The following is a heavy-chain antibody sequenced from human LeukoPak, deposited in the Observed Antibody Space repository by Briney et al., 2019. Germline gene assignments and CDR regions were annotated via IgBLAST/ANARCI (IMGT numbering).Heavy chain of an antibody. CDR3: ARRQQPGWFDP. CDR1: GGSITGYY. Sequence: ASETLSLTCSVSGGSITGYYWSWIRQPAGKGLEWIGRIYPNGGTNYNPSLKSRATMSVDTSKNQFSLKLSSVTAADTAVYYCARRQQPGWFDPWGQGTLVTVSS. J-gene: IGHJ5*02. CDR2: IYPNGGT. V-gene: IGHV4-4*07. D-gene: IGHD6-13*01.